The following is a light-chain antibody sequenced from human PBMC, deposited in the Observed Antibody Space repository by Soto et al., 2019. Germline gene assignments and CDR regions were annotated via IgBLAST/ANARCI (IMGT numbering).Light chain of an antibody. CDR1: QRVYSN. Sequence: EILMTQSPDTLSVSPGESATLSCRASQRVYSNLAWYQQRPGQAPRLLIYGASTRATGVPARFSGSGSGTDFTLTISRLEPEDFAVYYCQQYGGSPVTFGQGTRLEIK. J-gene: IGKJ5*01. V-gene: IGKV3-15*01. CDR2: GAS. CDR3: QQYGGSPVT.